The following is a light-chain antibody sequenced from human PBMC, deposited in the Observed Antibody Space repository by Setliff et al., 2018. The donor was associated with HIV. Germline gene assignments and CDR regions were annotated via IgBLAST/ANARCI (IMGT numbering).Light chain of an antibody. Sequence: QSVLTQPPSVSGAPGQRVTISCTGSSSNIGAGYDVHWYQQLPGTAPKLLIYGNNNRPSGVPDRFSGSKSGTSASLAITGLQAEDEADYYCQSYDSSLRGVFGTGTKVTVL. J-gene: IGLJ1*01. CDR3: QSYDSSLRGV. V-gene: IGLV1-40*01. CDR2: GNN. CDR1: SSNIGAGYD.